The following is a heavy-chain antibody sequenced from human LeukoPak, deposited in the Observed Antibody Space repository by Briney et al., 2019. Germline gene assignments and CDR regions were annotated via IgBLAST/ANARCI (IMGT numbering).Heavy chain of an antibody. CDR2: ISGSGNYI. D-gene: IGHD6-19*01. J-gene: IGHJ4*02. Sequence: GGSLRLSCAASGFTFSSYSMNWARQAPGKGLEWVSSISGSGNYIYYADSVRGRFTISRDNAKNSLYLQMNSLRAEDTAVYYCARVQQWDFDYWGQGTLVTVSS. CDR1: GFTFSSYS. CDR3: ARVQQWDFDY. V-gene: IGHV3-21*01.